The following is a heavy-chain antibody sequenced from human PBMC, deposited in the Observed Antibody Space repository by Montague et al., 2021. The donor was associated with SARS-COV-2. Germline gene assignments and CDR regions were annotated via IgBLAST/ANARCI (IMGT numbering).Heavy chain of an antibody. Sequence: SETLSLTCSVSGFSISSGFYCAWIRQSPGKGPEWIGTVYHSGYTHYNPSLKGRVTVSIDTSKNQFSLTVTSVTAADTAVYFCARRGYTGSDYFDYWGQGTLGTVSS. V-gene: IGHV4-38-2*01. CDR3: ARRGYTGSDYFDY. CDR1: GFSISSGFY. D-gene: IGHD5-12*01. CDR2: VYHSGYT. J-gene: IGHJ4*02.